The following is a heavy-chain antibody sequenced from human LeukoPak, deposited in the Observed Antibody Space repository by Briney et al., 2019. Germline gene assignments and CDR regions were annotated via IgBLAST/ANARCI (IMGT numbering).Heavy chain of an antibody. CDR3: AREHIRYFDY. CDR2: INPTSGST. V-gene: IGHV1-46*01. J-gene: IGHJ4*02. Sequence: ASVKVSCKASGYTFTSYYMHWVRQAPGQGLEWMGIINPTSGSTSYAQKFQGRVTMTRDTSTTTVYIELSRLRSEDTAVYYCAREHIRYFDYWGQGTLVTVSS. CDR1: GYTFTSYY.